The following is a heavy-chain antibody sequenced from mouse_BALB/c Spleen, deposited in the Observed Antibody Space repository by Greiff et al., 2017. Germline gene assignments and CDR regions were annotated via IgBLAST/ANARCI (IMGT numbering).Heavy chain of an antibody. CDR3: AGYGNYPAWFAY. CDR1: GYSFTGYF. D-gene: IGHD2-10*02. V-gene: IGHV1-20*02. J-gene: IGHJ3*01. CDR2: INPYNGDT. Sequence: EVQLVESGPELVKPGASVKISCKASGYSFTGYFMNWVMQSHGKSLEWIGRINPYNGDTFYNQKFKGKATLTVDKSSSTAHMELRSLASEDSAVYYCAGYGNYPAWFAYWGQGTLVTVSA.